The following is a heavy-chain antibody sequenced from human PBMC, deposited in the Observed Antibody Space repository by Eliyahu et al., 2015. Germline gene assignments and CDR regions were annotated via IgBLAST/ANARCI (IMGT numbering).Heavy chain of an antibody. J-gene: IGHJ5*02. CDR3: AKDGGYCTGGTCLRS. CDR2: IYASGST. CDR1: GGXISRXY. V-gene: IGHV4-4*07. Sequence: QVQLQESGPGLVKPSXTLSLTCTVSGGXISRXYWSWIRPPAGKGLEWIGRIYASGSTNYNPSLRSRVAMSLDTSKSHFSLSLNSVTAADTAVYYCAKDGGYCTGGTCLRSWGQGTLVTVSS. D-gene: IGHD2-15*01.